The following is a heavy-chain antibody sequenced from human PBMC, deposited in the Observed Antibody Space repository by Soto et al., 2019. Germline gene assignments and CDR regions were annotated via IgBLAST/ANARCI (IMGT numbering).Heavy chain of an antibody. CDR3: AGVNYDYVWGSYRPYGMDV. CDR2: IYHSGST. V-gene: IGHV4-30-2*01. D-gene: IGHD3-16*02. CDR1: GGSISSGGYS. J-gene: IGHJ6*02. Sequence: QLQLQESGSGLVKPSQTLSLTCAVSGGSISSGGYSWSWIRQPPGKGLEWIGYIYHSGSTYYNPSVKSRVPISVHRSKNQFSLKLSAVTAADTAVYYCAGVNYDYVWGSYRPYGMDVWGQGTTVTVSS.